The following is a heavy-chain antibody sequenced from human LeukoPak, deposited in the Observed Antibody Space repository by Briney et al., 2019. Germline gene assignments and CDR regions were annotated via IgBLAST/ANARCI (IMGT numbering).Heavy chain of an antibody. CDR3: ARVPVLGTRENLQH. Sequence: GGSLRLSCAASGFTVSSHYMSXXRQAPGXXXXXXSLIYSGGSTEYADSVKGRFTISRDISKNTVHLQMNSLRAEDTAVYYCARVPVLGTRENLQHWGQGTMVTVSS. J-gene: IGHJ1*01. CDR1: GFTVSSHY. CDR2: IYSGGST. V-gene: IGHV3-66*01. D-gene: IGHD4-23*01.